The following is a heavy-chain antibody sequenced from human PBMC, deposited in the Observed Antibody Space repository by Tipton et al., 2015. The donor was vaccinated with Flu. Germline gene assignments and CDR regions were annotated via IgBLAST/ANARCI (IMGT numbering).Heavy chain of an antibody. CDR2: INQDGSEE. Sequence: SLRLSCAASGFPFSEFWMHRVRQAPGKGLEWVAHINQDGSEESYVESVKGRFTISRDNARNSLYLQMNSLRAEDTAVYYCARDRTLYGSDYYGMDVWGQGTTVTVSS. D-gene: IGHD4-17*01. CDR3: ARDRTLYGSDYYGMDV. J-gene: IGHJ6*02. V-gene: IGHV3-7*01. CDR1: GFPFSEFW.